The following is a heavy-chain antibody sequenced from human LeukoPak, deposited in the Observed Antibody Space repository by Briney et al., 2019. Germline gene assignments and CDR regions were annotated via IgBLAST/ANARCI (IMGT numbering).Heavy chain of an antibody. CDR3: ARLLGYSSSWYGAP. CDR2: IYPGDSDI. J-gene: IGHJ5*02. V-gene: IGHV5-51*01. D-gene: IGHD6-13*01. Sequence: GESLKISCKGSGYTFINYCIGWVRQMPGKGLEWMGIIYPGDSDIRYSPSFQGQVIISTDKSISTAYLQWDSLKASDTAMYYCARLLGYSSSWYGAPWGQGTLVTVSS. CDR1: GYTFINYC.